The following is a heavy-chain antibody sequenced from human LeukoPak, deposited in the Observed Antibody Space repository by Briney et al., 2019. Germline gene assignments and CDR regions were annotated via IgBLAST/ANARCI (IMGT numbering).Heavy chain of an antibody. V-gene: IGHV5-51*01. Sequence: GESLKISLQGSGYSFTSYWIGWVRPMPGKGLEWMGIIYPGDSDTRYSPSFQDQVTISADKSISTAYLQWSSLKASDTAMYYCARHRAIGVRGVPWVGPNWFDPWGQGTLVTVSS. CDR2: IYPGDSDT. J-gene: IGHJ5*02. D-gene: IGHD3-10*01. CDR3: ARHRAIGVRGVPWVGPNWFDP. CDR1: GYSFTSYW.